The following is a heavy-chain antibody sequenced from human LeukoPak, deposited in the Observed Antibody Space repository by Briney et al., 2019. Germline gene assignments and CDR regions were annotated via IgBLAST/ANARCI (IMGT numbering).Heavy chain of an antibody. CDR1: GYTFTSYY. J-gene: IGHJ5*02. CDR3: AREEIYDSSGRGWFDP. Sequence: SVKVSCKPSGYTFTSYYMHWVRQAPGQGLEWMGIINPSGGNTSYHQKFQGRVTMTREMSTGPVYMELSSLRSEDKAVYYCAREEIYDSSGRGWFDPWGQGTLVTVSS. CDR2: INPSGGNT. D-gene: IGHD3-22*01. V-gene: IGHV1-46*01.